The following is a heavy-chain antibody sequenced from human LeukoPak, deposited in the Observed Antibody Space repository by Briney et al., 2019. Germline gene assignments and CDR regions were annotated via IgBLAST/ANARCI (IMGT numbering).Heavy chain of an antibody. Sequence: GGSLRLSCAASGFTFSSHWMHWARQAPGKGLVWVSRINSDGSSTSYADSVKGRFTISRDNAKNTLYLQMNSLRAEDTAVYYCARCGDSCFLGWFDPWGQGTLVNVYS. D-gene: IGHD2-15*01. CDR1: GFTFSSHW. CDR2: INSDGSST. J-gene: IGHJ5*02. V-gene: IGHV3-74*01. CDR3: ARCGDSCFLGWFDP.